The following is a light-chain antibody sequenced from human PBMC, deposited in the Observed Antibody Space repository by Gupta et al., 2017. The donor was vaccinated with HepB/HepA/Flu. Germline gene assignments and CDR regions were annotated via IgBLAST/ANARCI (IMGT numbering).Light chain of an antibody. CDR3: QQYGSLPRT. Sequence: EIVLTQSPGTLSLSPGERATLSCRVSQSVSSTYLAWYQQKPGQAPRLLIYGASNRATGIPDRFSGSGSGTDFTLTISRLEPEDFAVYYCQQYGSLPRTFGQGTKVEIK. V-gene: IGKV3-20*01. J-gene: IGKJ1*01. CDR1: QSVSSTY. CDR2: GAS.